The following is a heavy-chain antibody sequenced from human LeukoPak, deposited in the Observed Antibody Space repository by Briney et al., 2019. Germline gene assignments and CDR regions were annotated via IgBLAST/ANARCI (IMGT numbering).Heavy chain of an antibody. CDR1: GYTFSSYD. V-gene: IGHV1-8*01. J-gene: IGHJ1*01. CDR2: MNPNSGNT. Sequence: GASVKVSCKASGYTFSSYDINWVRQATGQGLEWMGWMNPNSGNTGYAQKFQGRLNMTRNTSIDTAYMELSSLRSDDTAVYYCARRVGSGWPVQHWGQGTLVTVS. CDR3: ARRVGSGWPVQH. D-gene: IGHD6-19*01.